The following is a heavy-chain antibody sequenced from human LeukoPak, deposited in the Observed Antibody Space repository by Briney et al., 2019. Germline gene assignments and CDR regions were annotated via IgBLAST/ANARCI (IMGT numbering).Heavy chain of an antibody. CDR3: ARDYYDSSGYYYGYYYYGMDV. V-gene: IGHV3-21*04. Sequence: GGSLRLSCAASGFTFRTSAMNWVRQAPGKGLEWLCGISGSGNGTYYADSVKGRFTISRDNAKNSLYLQMNSLRAEDTAVYYCARDYYDSSGYYYGYYYYGMDVWGQGTTVTVSS. J-gene: IGHJ6*02. CDR2: ISGSGNGT. CDR1: GFTFRTSA. D-gene: IGHD3-22*01.